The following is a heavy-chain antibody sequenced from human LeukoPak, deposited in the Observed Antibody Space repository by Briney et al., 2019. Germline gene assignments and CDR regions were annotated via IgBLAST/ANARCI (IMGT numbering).Heavy chain of an antibody. CDR2: IWYDGSNK. Sequence: PGGSLRLSCAASGFTFSSYGMHWVRQAPGKGLEWVAVIWYDGSNKYYADSVKGRFTISRDNSKNTLYLLLNSLRAEDTAVYYCAKDFTTTSIGVFDYWGQGTLVTVSS. CDR1: GFTFSSYG. D-gene: IGHD1-26*01. V-gene: IGHV3-33*06. J-gene: IGHJ4*02. CDR3: AKDFTTTSIGVFDY.